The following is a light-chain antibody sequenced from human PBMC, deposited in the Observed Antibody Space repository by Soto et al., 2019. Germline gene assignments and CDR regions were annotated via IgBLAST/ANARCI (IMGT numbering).Light chain of an antibody. V-gene: IGLV2-23*02. CDR2: EVN. CDR1: SSDVGTFNL. J-gene: IGLJ1*01. Sequence: QSALTQPASVSGSPGQSITISCTGTSSDVGTFNLVSWYQQHPGKAPKLLIFEVNNRPSRVSIRFSGSKSGNTASLTISGLQAEDEADYYCSSYSGASVSYVFGTRTKLTVL. CDR3: SSYSGASVSYV.